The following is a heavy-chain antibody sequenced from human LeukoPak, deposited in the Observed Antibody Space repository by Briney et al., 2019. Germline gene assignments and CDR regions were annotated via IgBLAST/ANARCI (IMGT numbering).Heavy chain of an antibody. CDR1: GDSVSSNIGA. CDR2: TYYRSKWYY. Sequence: SQTLSLTFAISGDSVSSNIGAWNWIRQSPSRGLEWLGRTYYRSKWYYDFALSVKSRITINPNTSKNHLSLQLDSVTPEDTAVYYCARESTGYTSWGQGTLVTVSS. J-gene: IGHJ5*02. CDR3: ARESTGYTS. D-gene: IGHD3-22*01. V-gene: IGHV6-1*01.